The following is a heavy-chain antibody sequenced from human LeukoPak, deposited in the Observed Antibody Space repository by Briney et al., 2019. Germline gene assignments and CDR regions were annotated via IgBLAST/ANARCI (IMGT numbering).Heavy chain of an antibody. V-gene: IGHV1-2*02. CDR1: GYTFTGYY. Sequence: ASVKVSCKASGYTFTGYYMHWVRQAPGQGLEWMGWINPNSGGTNYAQKFQGRVTMTRYTSISTAYMELSRLRSDDTAVYYCARDPLHSVVAFDLWGRGTLVTVSS. CDR3: ARDPLHSVVAFDL. J-gene: IGHJ2*01. CDR2: INPNSGGT. D-gene: IGHD2-15*01.